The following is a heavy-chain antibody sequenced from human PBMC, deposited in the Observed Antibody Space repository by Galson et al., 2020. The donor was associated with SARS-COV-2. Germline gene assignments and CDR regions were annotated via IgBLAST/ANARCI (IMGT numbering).Heavy chain of an antibody. CDR2: KHPDGTYT. V-gene: IGHV3-30*02. CDR1: GFTFSKSG. Sequence: QLGASLKISCVASGFTFSKSGMHWVRQAPGKGLEWVAYKHPDGTYTHYGDSVRGRFTISRDNSKNTVYLQVNSLRPEDSAVYYCAGDGWWGFYYWDQRTLVSVSS. CDR3: AGDGWWGFYY. D-gene: IGHD2-15*01. J-gene: IGHJ4*02.